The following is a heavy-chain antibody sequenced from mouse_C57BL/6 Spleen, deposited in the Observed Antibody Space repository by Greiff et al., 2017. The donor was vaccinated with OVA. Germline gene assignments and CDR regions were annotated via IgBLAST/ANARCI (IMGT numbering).Heavy chain of an antibody. Sequence: VQLKEPVAELVRPGASVKLSCTASGFNFKNTYMPWVKQRPDQGLEWIGRIDPANGNTKYAPKFQGKATLTADTSSNTASLQLSSRTSEDNAIYYCARERVYYDSSLFAYWGQGTLVTVSA. J-gene: IGHJ3*01. CDR1: GFNFKNTY. D-gene: IGHD1-1*01. V-gene: IGHV14-3*01. CDR3: ARERVYYDSSLFAY. CDR2: IDPANGNT.